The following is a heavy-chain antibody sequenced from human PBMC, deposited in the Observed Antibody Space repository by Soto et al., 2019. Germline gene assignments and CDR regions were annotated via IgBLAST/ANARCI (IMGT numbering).Heavy chain of an antibody. CDR1: GGSISSGGYY. V-gene: IGHV4-31*03. D-gene: IGHD3-9*01. CDR2: IYYSGST. CDR3: ARDRFRILTGYYNYYYYGMDV. J-gene: IGHJ6*02. Sequence: TSETLSLTCTVSGGSISSGGYYWSWIRQHPGKGLEWIGYIYYSGSTYYNPSLKSRVTISVDTSKNQFSLKLSSVTAADTAVYYCARDRFRILTGYYNYYYYGMDVWGQGTTVTVSS.